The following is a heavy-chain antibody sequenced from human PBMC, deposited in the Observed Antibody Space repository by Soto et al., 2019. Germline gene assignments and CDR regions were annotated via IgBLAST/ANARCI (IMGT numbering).Heavy chain of an antibody. Sequence: ASVKVSCKASGYTFTGYYMHWVRQAPGQGLEGMGWINPNSGGTNYAQKFQGWVTMTRDTSISTAYMELSRLRSDDTAVYYCARPYYDSSGYYYAFDIWGQGTMVTISS. V-gene: IGHV1-2*04. CDR2: INPNSGGT. D-gene: IGHD3-22*01. J-gene: IGHJ3*02. CDR3: ARPYYDSSGYYYAFDI. CDR1: GYTFTGYY.